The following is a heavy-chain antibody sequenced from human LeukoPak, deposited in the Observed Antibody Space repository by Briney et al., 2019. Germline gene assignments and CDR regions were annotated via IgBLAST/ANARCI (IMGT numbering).Heavy chain of an antibody. V-gene: IGHV3-23*01. Sequence: GGSLRLSCAASGFTFSSYAMSWVRQAPGKGLEWVSAISGSGGSTYYADSVKGRFTISRDNSKNTLYLQMNSLRAEDTAVYYCAKDPSLRFLEWLLTYGMDVWGQGTTVTVSS. CDR2: ISGSGGST. J-gene: IGHJ6*02. D-gene: IGHD3-3*01. CDR3: AKDPSLRFLEWLLTYGMDV. CDR1: GFTFSSYA.